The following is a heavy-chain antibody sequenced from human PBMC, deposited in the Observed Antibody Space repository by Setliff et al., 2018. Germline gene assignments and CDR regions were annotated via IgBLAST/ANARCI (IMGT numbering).Heavy chain of an antibody. J-gene: IGHJ6*02. CDR1: GDTFSTYA. CDR3: ARGQMDVVAVAGKYCVMDV. Sequence: GASVKVSCKASGDTFSTYALSWVRQAPGQGLEWMGGIIPLLETAKYAQKFQGRVTITADESTTTAYMELSSLRVDDTAVYYCARGQMDVVAVAGKYCVMDVWGQGTTVTVSS. CDR2: IIPLLETA. V-gene: IGHV1-69*13. D-gene: IGHD6-19*01.